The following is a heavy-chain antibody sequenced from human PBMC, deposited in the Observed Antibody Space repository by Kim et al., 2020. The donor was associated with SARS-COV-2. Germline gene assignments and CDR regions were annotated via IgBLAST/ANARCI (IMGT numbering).Heavy chain of an antibody. V-gene: IGHV4-34*01. Sequence: SETLSLTCAVYGGSFSGYYWSWIRQPPGKGLEWIGEINHSGSTNYNPSLKSRVTISVDTSKNQFSLKLSSVTAADTAVYYCARPSYVWGSYLYSYFDYWG. CDR1: GGSFSGYY. J-gene: IGHJ4*03. D-gene: IGHD3-16*02. CDR3: ARPSYVWGSYLYSYFDY. CDR2: INHSGST.